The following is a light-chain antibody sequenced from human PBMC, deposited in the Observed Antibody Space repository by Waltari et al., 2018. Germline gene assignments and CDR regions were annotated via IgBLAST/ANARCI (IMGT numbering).Light chain of an antibody. Sequence: CRASRVVGKSLAWYHPHPGQAPRLRIYHASIRATGIPDRFSGSGSGTDFTLTISRLEPEDFAVYYCQKYVNLPATFGQGTKVEIK. CDR3: QKYVNLPAT. V-gene: IGKV3-20*01. CDR1: RVVGKS. J-gene: IGKJ1*01. CDR2: HAS.